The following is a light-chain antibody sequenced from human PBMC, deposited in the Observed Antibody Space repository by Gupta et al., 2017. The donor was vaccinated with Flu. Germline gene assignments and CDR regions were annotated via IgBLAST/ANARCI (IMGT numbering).Light chain of an antibody. CDR3: QQLSNGQRMYT. V-gene: IGKV3-11*01. Sequence: EIVLTQSPATLSLSPGERATLSCRARQRVSSYLAWYQQKPGQAPRLLIYDASNRAKGIQARCSGSGDGTDFTLTISSREPEDFAVYYCQQLSNGQRMYTFGQGTKLEIK. CDR1: QRVSSY. CDR2: DAS. J-gene: IGKJ2*01.